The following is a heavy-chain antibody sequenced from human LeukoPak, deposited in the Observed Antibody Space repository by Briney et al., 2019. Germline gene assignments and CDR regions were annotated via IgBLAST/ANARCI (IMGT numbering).Heavy chain of an antibody. J-gene: IGHJ4*02. CDR1: GFSFSSYG. Sequence: GGTLRLSCAASGFSFSSYGMHWIRQAPGKGLEWVGLISHAGSTEYYAASVKGRFTISTVNSNNTFYLQMGSLRPEDTAVYYCGRGGAPAVYFDYWGQGALVSVSS. D-gene: IGHD1-26*01. CDR3: GRGGAPAVYFDY. CDR2: ISHAGSTE. V-gene: IGHV3-30*03.